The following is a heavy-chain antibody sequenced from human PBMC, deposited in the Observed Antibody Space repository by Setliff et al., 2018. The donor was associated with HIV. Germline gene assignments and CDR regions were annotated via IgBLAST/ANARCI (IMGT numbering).Heavy chain of an antibody. CDR1: DGSLSGYY. D-gene: IGHD3-16*02. V-gene: IGHV4-34*01. Sequence: SETLSLTCAVYDGSLSGYYWNWIRQPPGKGLEWIGEINDSGGANYNPSPKSRVTISLDTSKNQFSLRLSSVTAADTAVYYCARDSGPYHDYVWGTYRPIYFQHWGQGTLVTVSS. CDR3: ARDSGPYHDYVWGTYRPIYFQH. CDR2: INDSGGA. J-gene: IGHJ1*01.